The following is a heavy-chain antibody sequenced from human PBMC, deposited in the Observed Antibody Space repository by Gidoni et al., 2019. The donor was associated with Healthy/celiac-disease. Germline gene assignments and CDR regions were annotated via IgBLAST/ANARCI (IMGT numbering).Heavy chain of an antibody. CDR3: ARIRSSGWLDY. D-gene: IGHD6-19*01. V-gene: IGHV2-26*01. CDR1: GFSLSNARMG. J-gene: IGHJ4*02. CDR2: IFSNDAK. Sequence: QVTLKESGPVLVKPTETLTLTCPVSGFSLSNARMGVSWIRQPPGKALEWLAHIFSNDAKSYSTSLKSMLTISKDTSKSQVVLTMTNMDPVDTATYYCARIRSSGWLDYWGQGTLVTVSS.